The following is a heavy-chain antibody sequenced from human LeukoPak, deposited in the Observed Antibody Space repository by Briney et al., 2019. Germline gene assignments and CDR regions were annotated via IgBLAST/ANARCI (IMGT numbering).Heavy chain of an antibody. CDR3: ARDPYSGGYSADIYDYYMDV. J-gene: IGHJ6*03. CDR1: GFTFSSYN. Sequence: PGGSLRLSCAASGFTFSSYNMNWVRQAPGKGLEWVSSITRDRSVVFYAHSVKGIFTSSRDNADNSLFLQMNSLRVEDTAVYYCARDPYSGGYSADIYDYYMDVWGKGTTVTVSS. V-gene: IGHV3-21*01. CDR2: ITRDRSVV. D-gene: IGHD1-26*01.